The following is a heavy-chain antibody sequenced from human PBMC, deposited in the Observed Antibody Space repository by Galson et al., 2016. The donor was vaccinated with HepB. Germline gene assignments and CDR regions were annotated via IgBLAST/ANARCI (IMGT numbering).Heavy chain of an antibody. CDR2: ISYDGSKN. J-gene: IGHJ6*02. CDR3: AKDEFLEGDYYYYGMNV. CDR1: EFTFSSYG. D-gene: IGHD3-3*01. Sequence: SLRLSCAASEFTFSSYGMYWVRQAPGKGLEWVAVISYDGSKNYYADSVKGRFTISRDNSKNTLYLQMSSLRAEDTAVYYCAKDEFLEGDYYYYGMNVWGQGTTVTVS. V-gene: IGHV3-30*18.